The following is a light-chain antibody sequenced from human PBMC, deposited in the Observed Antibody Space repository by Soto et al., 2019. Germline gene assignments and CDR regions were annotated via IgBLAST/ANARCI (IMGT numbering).Light chain of an antibody. J-gene: IGKJ1*01. Sequence: EIVMTQSPAIPAFSPGGTTTLAWGGSQGVSSKLACYQQKPGQAPRLLIYGASTRATGIPARFSGSGSGTEFTLTISSLQSEDFAVYYCQQYSNWPPWTFGQGTKVEIK. CDR3: QQYSNWPPWT. CDR2: GAS. V-gene: IGKV3-15*01. CDR1: QGVSSK.